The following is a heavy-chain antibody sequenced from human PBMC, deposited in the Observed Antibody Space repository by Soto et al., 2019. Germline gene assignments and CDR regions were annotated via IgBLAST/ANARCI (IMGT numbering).Heavy chain of an antibody. CDR2: MYYNVGT. V-gene: IGHV4-39*01. Sequence: SETLSLTCIVSGSSISSSGYYWGWIRQPPGKGLEWIASMYYNVGTYYNPSLKSRVTISVDMSANQFSLKLSSVTAADTAVYYSASLQSRHCVDYWGQGTLVTVSS. D-gene: IGHD2-21*01. CDR3: ASLQSRHCVDY. CDR1: GSSISSSGYY. J-gene: IGHJ4*02.